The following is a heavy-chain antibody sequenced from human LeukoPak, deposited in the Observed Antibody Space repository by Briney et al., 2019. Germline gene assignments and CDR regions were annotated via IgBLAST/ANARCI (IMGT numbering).Heavy chain of an antibody. J-gene: IGHJ4*02. CDR1: GFTFDKYF. Sequence: GGPLRLSFATSGFTFDKYFIHWVRQAPGKGLDWVSSISGTSTYIDYADSVKGRFTISRDNAKNSLYLQMNSLRVEDTAVYYCVRDHQLRDPGCWGQGTLVTVSS. CDR3: VRDHQLRDPGC. V-gene: IGHV3-21*01. D-gene: IGHD5-24*01. CDR2: ISGTSTYI.